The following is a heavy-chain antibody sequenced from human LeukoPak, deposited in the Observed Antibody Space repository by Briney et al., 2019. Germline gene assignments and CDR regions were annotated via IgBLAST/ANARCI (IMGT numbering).Heavy chain of an antibody. CDR3: ASYKNYYGSGTHFDY. J-gene: IGHJ4*02. D-gene: IGHD3-10*01. Sequence: KAXXGTXXXYAISWVRQAHGQGLEWMGRIIPIFGTANYAQKFQGRVTITTDESTSTAYMELSSLRSEDTAVYYCASYKNYYGSGTHFDYWGQGTLVTVSS. CDR2: IIPIFGTA. V-gene: IGHV1-69*05. CDR1: XGTXXXYA.